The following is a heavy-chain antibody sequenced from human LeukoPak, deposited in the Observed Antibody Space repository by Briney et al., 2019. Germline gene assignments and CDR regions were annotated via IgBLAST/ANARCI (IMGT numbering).Heavy chain of an antibody. CDR2: IYHSGST. CDR3: ARASWDSNYAYYYYYYMDV. V-gene: IGHV4-30-2*01. CDR1: GFTFCDYY. D-gene: IGHD4-11*01. Sequence: LRLSCAASGFTFCDYYMSWIRQAPGKGLEWIGYIYHSGSTYYNPSLKSRVTISVDRSKNQFSLKLSSVTAADTAVYYCARASWDSNYAYYYYYYMDVWGKGTTVTVSS. J-gene: IGHJ6*03.